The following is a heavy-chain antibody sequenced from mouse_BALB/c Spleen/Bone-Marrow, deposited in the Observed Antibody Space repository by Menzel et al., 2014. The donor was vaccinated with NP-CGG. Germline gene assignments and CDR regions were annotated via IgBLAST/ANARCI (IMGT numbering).Heavy chain of an antibody. J-gene: IGHJ3*01. Sequence: VKVVDSGPGLVAPSQSLSIPCTVSGFSLTSYGVHWVRQPPGKGLEWLGVIWAGGNTIYNSALMSRLSINEDNSKSHVFLKMNSLQTDDTAMYSCASSYYGTSQFAYWGQGTLVTVSA. CDR1: GFSLTSYG. CDR2: IWAGGNT. CDR3: ASSYYGTSQFAY. D-gene: IGHD1-1*01. V-gene: IGHV2-9*02.